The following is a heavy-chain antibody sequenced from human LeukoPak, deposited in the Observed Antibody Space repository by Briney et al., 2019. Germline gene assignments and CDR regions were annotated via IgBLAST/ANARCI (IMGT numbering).Heavy chain of an antibody. D-gene: IGHD2-2*01. Sequence: PSETLSLTCTVSGGSISSYYWSWIRQPPGKGLEWIGYIYYSGSTNYNPSLKSRVTISVDTSKNQFSLKLSSVTAADTAVYYCARAIHPASFDPWGQGTLVTVSS. CDR1: GGSISSYY. V-gene: IGHV4-59*01. J-gene: IGHJ5*02. CDR2: IYYSGST. CDR3: ARAIHPASFDP.